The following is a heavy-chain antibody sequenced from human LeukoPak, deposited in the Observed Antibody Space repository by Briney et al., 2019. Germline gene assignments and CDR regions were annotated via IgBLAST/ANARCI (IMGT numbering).Heavy chain of an antibody. D-gene: IGHD6-19*01. J-gene: IGHJ4*02. CDR3: AKDRVAGEYFFDY. CDR2: ISGGATSA. CDR1: GFTFSSSA. Sequence: GRSLRLSCAASGFTFSSSAMNWVRQAPGKGLEWVSTISGGATSANYADSVKGRFTISRDNSKNTLYLQMNSLRAEDTAVYYCAKDRVAGEYFFDYWGQGTLVTVSS. V-gene: IGHV3-23*01.